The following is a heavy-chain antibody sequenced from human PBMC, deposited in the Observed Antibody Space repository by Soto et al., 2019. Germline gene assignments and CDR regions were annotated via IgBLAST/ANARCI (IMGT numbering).Heavy chain of an antibody. CDR1: GVTFNNYV. CDR3: ARGKGWFDP. J-gene: IGHJ5*02. V-gene: IGHV1-69*06. CDR2: IIPIFGTA. Sequence: QVQLVQSGAEVKKPGSSVKVSCRASGVTFNNYVINWVRQAPGQGLEWMAGIIPIFGTANYAQKFQGRVTITADKSTSTAYMELNSLRSDDTAVYYCARGKGWFDPWGQGTLVTVSS.